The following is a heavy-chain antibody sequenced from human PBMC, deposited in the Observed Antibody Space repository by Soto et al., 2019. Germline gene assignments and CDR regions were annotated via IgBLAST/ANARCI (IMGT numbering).Heavy chain of an antibody. CDR3: ARDQGYCSGGSCYVFDS. J-gene: IGHJ4*02. CDR2: IYYSGTT. D-gene: IGHD2-15*01. CDR1: GGSISSSNW. V-gene: IGHV4-4*02. Sequence: SETLSLTCAVSGGSISSSNWWSWVRQPPGKGLEWIGEIYYSGTTKYNPSLKSRVAISVDKSKNQFSLKMYSVTAADTAVYYCARDQGYCSGGSCYVFDSWGQGTLVTVSS.